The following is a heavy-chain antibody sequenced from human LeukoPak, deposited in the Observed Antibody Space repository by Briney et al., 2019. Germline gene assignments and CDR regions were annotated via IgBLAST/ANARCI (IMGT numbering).Heavy chain of an antibody. CDR3: ARAPDIALKGMDV. Sequence: GGSLRLSCAASGFTFRNYDIRWVRQTPGKGLQWVAVISHDGSHRYYPDSVKGRFTVSRDNSKNTVDLQMNSLRPEDTAVYYCARAPDIALKGMDVWGQGTTVTVSS. D-gene: IGHD2-15*01. J-gene: IGHJ6*02. CDR2: ISHDGSHR. CDR1: GFTFRNYD. V-gene: IGHV3-30*03.